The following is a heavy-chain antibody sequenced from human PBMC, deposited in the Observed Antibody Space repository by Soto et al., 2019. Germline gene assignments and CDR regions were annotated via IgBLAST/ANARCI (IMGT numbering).Heavy chain of an antibody. J-gene: IGHJ6*02. V-gene: IGHV1-18*01. CDR1: GYTFTSYG. D-gene: IGHD6-13*01. CDR2: ISAYNGNT. Sequence: ASVKVSCKASGYTFTSYGISWVRQAPGQGLEWMGWISAYNGNTNYAQKHQGRVTMTTDTSTSTAYMELRSLRSDDTAVYYCAREAIAAAATAYYYGMDVWGQGTTVTVSS. CDR3: AREAIAAAATAYYYGMDV.